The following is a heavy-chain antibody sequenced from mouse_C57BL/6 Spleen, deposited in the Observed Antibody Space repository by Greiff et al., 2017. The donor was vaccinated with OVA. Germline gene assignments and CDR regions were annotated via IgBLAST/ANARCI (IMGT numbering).Heavy chain of an antibody. Sequence: VQLQQPGAELVMPGASVKLSCKASGYTFTSYWMHWVKQRPGQGLEWIGEIDPSDSYTHYNQKFKGKSTLTVDKASSTAYMQLSSLTSEDSAVYYCAREGGWFAYWGQGTLVTVSA. CDR3: AREGGWFAY. V-gene: IGHV1-69*01. J-gene: IGHJ3*01. CDR1: GYTFTSYW. CDR2: IDPSDSYT.